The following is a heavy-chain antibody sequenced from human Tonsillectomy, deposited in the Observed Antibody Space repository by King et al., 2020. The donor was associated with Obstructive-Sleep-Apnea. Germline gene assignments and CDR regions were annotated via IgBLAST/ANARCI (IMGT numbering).Heavy chain of an antibody. D-gene: IGHD1-14*01. CDR3: SGGNRH. J-gene: IGHJ4*02. CDR1: GGSFTGIF. Sequence: VQLQQWGAGLLEPSETLSLTCAVSGGSFTGIFWNWIRQPPGKGLEWIGEINHSGTTNYNPSLKGRVTISVDTSKRQFSLNLRSVTAADTAVYYCSGGNRHWRQGTLVTVSS. CDR2: INHSGTT. V-gene: IGHV4-34*01.